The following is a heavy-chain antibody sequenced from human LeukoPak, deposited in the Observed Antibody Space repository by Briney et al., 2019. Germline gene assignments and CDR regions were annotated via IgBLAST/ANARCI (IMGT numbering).Heavy chain of an antibody. CDR1: GGSINSISYD. D-gene: IGHD6-19*01. Sequence: SETLSLTCTVSGGSINSISYDWGWIRQPPGKGLGWIGSIYCSGGTYYNPSLKSRVTISVDTSKNQFSLKLSSVTAADTAVYSCASLTKALKGTLREQSLEGYFDYWGQGTLVTVSS. CDR2: IYCSGGT. V-gene: IGHV4-39*01. J-gene: IGHJ4*02. CDR3: ASLTKALKGTLREQSLEGYFDY.